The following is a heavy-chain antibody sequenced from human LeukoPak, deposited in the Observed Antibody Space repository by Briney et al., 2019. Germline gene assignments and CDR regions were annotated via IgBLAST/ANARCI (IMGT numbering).Heavy chain of an antibody. D-gene: IGHD2-15*01. CDR2: INPNSGGT. V-gene: IGHV1-2*04. J-gene: IGHJ4*02. CDR3: ARGGCSGGSCYLFTLSPF. Sequence: ASVKVSCKASGYTFTGYYMHWVRQAPGQGLEWMGWINPNSGGTNYAQKFQGWVTMTRDTSISTAYMELSRLRSDDTAVYYCARGGCSGGSCYLFTLSPFWGQGTLVTVSS. CDR1: GYTFTGYY.